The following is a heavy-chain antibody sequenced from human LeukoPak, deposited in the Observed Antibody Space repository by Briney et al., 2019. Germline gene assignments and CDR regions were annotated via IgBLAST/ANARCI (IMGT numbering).Heavy chain of an antibody. J-gene: IGHJ6*03. Sequence: SETLSLTCTVSGGSVSSYYWSWIRQPPGKGLEWIGYISYSGNTNYSPSLKSRVTISVDTSKNHFSLKLSSVTAADTAVYYCAREVTDRPYYYYYMDVWGKGTTVTVSS. CDR3: AREVTDRPYYYYYMDV. CDR1: GGSVSSYY. CDR2: ISYSGNT. V-gene: IGHV4-59*02.